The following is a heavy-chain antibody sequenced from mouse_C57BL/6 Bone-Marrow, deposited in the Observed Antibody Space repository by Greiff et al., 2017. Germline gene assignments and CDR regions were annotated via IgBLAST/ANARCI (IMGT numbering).Heavy chain of an antibody. D-gene: IGHD1-1*01. V-gene: IGHV5-6*01. CDR1: GFTFSSYG. J-gene: IGHJ2*01. Sequence: VQLKESGGDLVKPGGSLKLSCAASGFTFSSYGMSWVRQTPDKRLEWVATISSGGSYTYYPDSVKGRFTISRDNAKNTLYLQMSSLKSEDTAMYYCARGITTGVDYWGQGTTLTVSS. CDR3: ARGITTGVDY. CDR2: ISSGGSYT.